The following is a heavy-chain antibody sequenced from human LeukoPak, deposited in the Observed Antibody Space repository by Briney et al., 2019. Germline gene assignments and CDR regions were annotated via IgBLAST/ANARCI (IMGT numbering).Heavy chain of an antibody. V-gene: IGHV3-23*01. CDR2: ISGSGGST. J-gene: IGHJ6*02. CDR3: AKGLRSVAGPRQNPYYYYGMDV. Sequence: GGSLRLSCAASGFTLSSYAMSWVRQAPGKGLEWVSAISGSGGSTYYADSVKGRFTISRDNSKNTLYLQMNSLRAEDTAVYYCAKGLRSVAGPRQNPYYYYGMDVWGQGTTVTVSS. CDR1: GFTLSSYA. D-gene: IGHD6-19*01.